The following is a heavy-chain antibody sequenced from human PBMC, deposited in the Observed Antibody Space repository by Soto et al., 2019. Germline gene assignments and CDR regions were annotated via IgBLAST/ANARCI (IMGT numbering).Heavy chain of an antibody. CDR1: GGSIRSGGYY. CDR3: ARVAGVDILDGYPYYFDY. J-gene: IGHJ4*02. D-gene: IGHD3-9*01. CDR2: IYYSGST. V-gene: IGHV4-31*03. Sequence: QVQLPESGPGLVKPSQTLSLTCTVSGGSIRSGGYYWRWIRPHPGKGLAWVGYIYYSGSTYYNPSLKSRVTISVDTPKHYCSPKLCSVSAADTAVYYCARVAGVDILDGYPYYFDYWGQGTLVAVSS.